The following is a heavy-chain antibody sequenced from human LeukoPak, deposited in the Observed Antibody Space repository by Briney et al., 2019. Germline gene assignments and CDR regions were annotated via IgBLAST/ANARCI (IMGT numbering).Heavy chain of an antibody. D-gene: IGHD2-15*01. J-gene: IGHJ6*02. CDR1: GFTFSSYG. CDR2: IWYDGSNK. V-gene: IGHV3-33*01. Sequence: GESLKLSCAASGFTFSSYGMHWVRQAPGKGLEWVAVIWYDGSNKYYADSVKGRFTISRDNSKNTLYLQMNSLRAEDTAVYYCARGYCSGGSCYTYYYGMDVWGQGTTVTVSS. CDR3: ARGYCSGGSCYTYYYGMDV.